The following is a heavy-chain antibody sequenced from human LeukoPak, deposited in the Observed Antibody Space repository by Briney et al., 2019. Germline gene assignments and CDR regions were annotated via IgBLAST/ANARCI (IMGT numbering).Heavy chain of an antibody. V-gene: IGHV3-21*01. D-gene: IGHD2-2*01. CDR1: GFTYSSYT. CDR2: ISSSSSYI. J-gene: IGHJ4*02. CDR3: ARGVVVPADDFDY. Sequence: NPGGSLRLSCAASGFTYSSYTMNWVRQAPGKGLEWVSSISSSSSYIYYADSVRGRFTISRDNAKNSLYLQMNSLRAEDTAVYYCARGVVVPADDFDYWGQGTLVTVSS.